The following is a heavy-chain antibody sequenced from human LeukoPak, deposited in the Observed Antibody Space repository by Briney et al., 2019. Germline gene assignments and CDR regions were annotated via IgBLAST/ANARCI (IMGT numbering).Heavy chain of an antibody. Sequence: GGSLRLSCVASGFSFSSYWMHWVRQAPGKGLVWVSRINSDESSTTYADSVRGRFTISRDNAKNTLYLQMNSLRAEDTDAYYCAGGRYSSAWYWGQGTLVTVSS. CDR3: AGGRYSSAWY. V-gene: IGHV3-74*01. D-gene: IGHD6-19*01. CDR2: INSDESST. CDR1: GFSFSSYW. J-gene: IGHJ4*02.